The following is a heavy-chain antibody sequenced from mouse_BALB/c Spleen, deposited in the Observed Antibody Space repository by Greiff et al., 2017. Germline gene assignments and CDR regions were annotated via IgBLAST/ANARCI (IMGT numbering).Heavy chain of an antibody. V-gene: IGHV5-9-4*01. J-gene: IGHJ3*01. CDR2: ISSGGSYT. CDR3: ARDSGTFAY. Sequence: EVKVVESGGGLVKPGGSLKLSCAASGFTFSSYAMSWVRQSPEKRLEWVAEISSGGSYTYYPDTVTGRFTISRDNAKNTLYLEMSSLRSEDTAMYYCARDSGTFAYWGQGTLVTVSA. CDR1: GFTFSSYA. D-gene: IGHD4-1*01.